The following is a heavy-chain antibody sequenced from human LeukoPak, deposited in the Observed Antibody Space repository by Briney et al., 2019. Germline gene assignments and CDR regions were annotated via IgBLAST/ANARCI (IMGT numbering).Heavy chain of an antibody. CDR2: MNPNSGTT. D-gene: IGHD1-1*01. V-gene: IGHV1-8*03. Sequence: ASVKVSCKASGNTFTNYDINWVRQATGQGLEWMGWMNPNSGTTGYAQKFLGRVTITRNTSISTTYMEFSSLRSEDTAVYYCARGRSPGTSMEYYYYMDVWGKGTTVTVSS. CDR3: ARGRSPGTSMEYYYYMDV. J-gene: IGHJ6*03. CDR1: GNTFTNYD.